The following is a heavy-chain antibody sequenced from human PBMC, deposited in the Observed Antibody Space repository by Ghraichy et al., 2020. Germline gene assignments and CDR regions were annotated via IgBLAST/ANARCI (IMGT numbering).Heavy chain of an antibody. D-gene: IGHD5-24*01. CDR1: GFTFSGYW. J-gene: IGHJ4*02. CDR3: AKGPLGDGYNSDY. V-gene: IGHV3-74*01. Sequence: ESLNISCAASGFTFSGYWMHWVRQVPGKGLVWVSRINEDGAITDYADSVKGRFTVSRDNAKNSLYLRMNALGTEDTAVYYCAKGPLGDGYNSDYWGQGTLVTVSS. CDR2: INEDGAIT.